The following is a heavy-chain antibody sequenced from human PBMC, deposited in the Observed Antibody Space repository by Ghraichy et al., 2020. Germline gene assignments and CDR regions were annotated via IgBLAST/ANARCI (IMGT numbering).Heavy chain of an antibody. CDR2: IKTDGSIT. CDR3: STSPRADRGNY. CDR1: GLTFSSYW. J-gene: IGHJ4*02. V-gene: IGHV3-74*01. D-gene: IGHD3-10*01. Sequence: SCAASGLTFSSYWMHWVRQAPGKGLEWVSHIKTDGSITNYADSVRGRFTISRDNAKNTLYLQMNSLRADDTAVYYCSTSPRADRGNYWGQGTLVTVSS.